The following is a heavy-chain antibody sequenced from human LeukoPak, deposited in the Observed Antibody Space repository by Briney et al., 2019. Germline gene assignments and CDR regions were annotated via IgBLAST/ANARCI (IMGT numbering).Heavy chain of an antibody. CDR3: ARSVRYAAAAGTRWFDP. D-gene: IGHD6-13*01. J-gene: IGHJ5*02. Sequence: SETLSLTCTVSGGSISSGGYYWSWIRQHPGKGLEWIGYIYYSGSTYYNPSLKSRVTISVDTSKNQFSLKLSSVTAADTAVYYCARSVRYAAAAGTRWFDPWGQGTLVTVSS. V-gene: IGHV4-31*03. CDR1: GGSISSGGYY. CDR2: IYYSGST.